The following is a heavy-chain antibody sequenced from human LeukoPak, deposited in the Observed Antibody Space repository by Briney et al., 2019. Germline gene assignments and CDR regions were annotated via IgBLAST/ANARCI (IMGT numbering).Heavy chain of an antibody. D-gene: IGHD1-1*01. CDR1: RGTFRNAW. J-gene: IGHJ4*02. V-gene: IGHV3-15*01. CDR3: ATGVVTGTSR. CDR2: IRSKTEGETK. Sequence: PGESLRLSCAVSRGTFRNAWMSWVRQAPGKGLEWVARIRSKTEGETKEYAASVKGRFTISRDDSRSRLYLQMNSLKTEDTAVYYCATGVVTGTSRWGQGTLVTVSS.